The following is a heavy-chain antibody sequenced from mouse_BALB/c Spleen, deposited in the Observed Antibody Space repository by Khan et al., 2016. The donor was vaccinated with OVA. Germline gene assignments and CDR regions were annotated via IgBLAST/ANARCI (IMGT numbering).Heavy chain of an antibody. V-gene: IGHV1-76*01. CDR3: AREEALYYFDY. J-gene: IGHJ2*01. CDR1: GYIFTNYW. CDR2: IYPGTDNT. Sequence: QIQLVQSGAELVRPGASVKLSCKTSGYIFTNYWIHWVKQRSGQGLEWIARIYPGTDNTYYNAKFKDKATLTADKSSSTAYIQLSSLKSEDSAVYFCAREEALYYFDYWGQGTTLTVSS. D-gene: IGHD3-2*02.